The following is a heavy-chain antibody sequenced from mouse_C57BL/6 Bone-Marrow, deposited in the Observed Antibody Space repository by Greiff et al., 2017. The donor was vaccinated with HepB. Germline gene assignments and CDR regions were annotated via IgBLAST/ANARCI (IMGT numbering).Heavy chain of an antibody. J-gene: IGHJ3*01. CDR1: GFTFSSYA. CDR3: ARGGTTVVAPIAY. V-gene: IGHV5-4*01. Sequence: EVQLVESGGGLVKPGGSLKLSCAASGFTFSSYAMSWVRQTPEKRLEGVATISDGGSYTYYPDNVKGRFTISRDNAKNNLYLQMSHLKSEDTSMYYCARGGTTVVAPIAYWGQGTLVTVSA. CDR2: ISDGGSYT. D-gene: IGHD1-1*01.